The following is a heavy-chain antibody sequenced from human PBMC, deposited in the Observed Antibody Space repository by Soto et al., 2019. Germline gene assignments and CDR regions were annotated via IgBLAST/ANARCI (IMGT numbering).Heavy chain of an antibody. J-gene: IGHJ2*01. CDR2: INHRGST. D-gene: IGHD1-20*01. Sequence: KGLEWIGGINHRGSTNYQPSLKSRVTLSVDTSKNQFSLKLSSVTAADTAVYFFFFQAEDGTRDEVPVSAFLLNRSSDL. V-gene: IGHV4-34*01. CDR3: FFQAEDGTRDEVPVSAFLLNRSSDL.